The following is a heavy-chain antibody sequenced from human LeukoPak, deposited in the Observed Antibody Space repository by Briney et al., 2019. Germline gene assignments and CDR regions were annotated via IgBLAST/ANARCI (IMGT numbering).Heavy chain of an antibody. CDR2: IYYSGST. D-gene: IGHD5-24*01. CDR1: GGSISSYY. Sequence: SETLSLTCTGSGGSISSYYWSWIRQPPGKGLEWIGYIYYSGSTNYNPSLKSRVTISVDTSKNQFSLKLSSVTAADTAVYYCARGRDGYNYDYWGQGTLVTISS. V-gene: IGHV4-59*01. J-gene: IGHJ4*02. CDR3: ARGRDGYNYDY.